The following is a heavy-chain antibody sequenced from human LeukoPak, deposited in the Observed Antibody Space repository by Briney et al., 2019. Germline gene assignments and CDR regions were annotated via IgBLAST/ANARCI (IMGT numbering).Heavy chain of an antibody. CDR1: GGSISDISDY. CDR2: INHSGST. D-gene: IGHD3-10*01. Sequence: SETLSLTCTVSGGSISDISDYWGWIRQPRGKGLEWIGEINHSGSTNYNPSLKSRVTISVDTSKNQFLLKLSSVTAADTAVYYCARHGTRAMVRGFDYWGQGTLVTVSS. J-gene: IGHJ4*02. V-gene: IGHV4-39*07. CDR3: ARHGTRAMVRGFDY.